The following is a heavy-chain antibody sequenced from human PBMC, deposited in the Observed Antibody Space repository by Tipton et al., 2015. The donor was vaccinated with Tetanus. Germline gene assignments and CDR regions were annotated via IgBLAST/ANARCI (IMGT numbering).Heavy chain of an antibody. J-gene: IGHJ3*02. Sequence: TLSLTCTVSGGSISSGGYYWSWIRQHPGKGLEWIGYIYYSGSTYYNPSLKSRVTISVDTSKNQFSLKLSSVTAADTAVYYCARDRGVDYGDTGDEHAFDIWGQGTMVTVSS. CDR2: IYYSGST. CDR1: GGSISSGGYY. V-gene: IGHV4-31*03. D-gene: IGHD4-17*01. CDR3: ARDRGVDYGDTGDEHAFDI.